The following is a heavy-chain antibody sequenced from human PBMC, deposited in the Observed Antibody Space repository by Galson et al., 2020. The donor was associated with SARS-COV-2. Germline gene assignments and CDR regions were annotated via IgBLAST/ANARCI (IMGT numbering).Heavy chain of an antibody. Sequence: SETLSLKCSVSGSSMTDYYWSWIRQPPGKALEWIGYIHSSGSTLYNPSLKSRVTLSVDTSKRQVSLNLRSVTAADTAVYFCARAWLRLPYFESWGQGTQVAVSS. J-gene: IGHJ4*02. CDR1: GSSMTDYY. V-gene: IGHV4-59*01. D-gene: IGHD5-12*01. CDR2: IHSSGST. CDR3: ARAWLRLPYFES.